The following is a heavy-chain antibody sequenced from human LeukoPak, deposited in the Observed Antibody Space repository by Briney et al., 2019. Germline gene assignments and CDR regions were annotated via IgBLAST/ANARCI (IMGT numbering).Heavy chain of an antibody. CDR3: VESSSGFDY. Sequence: PGRSLRLSCAASGFTFSSYAMHWVRQAPGKGLEWVAVISYDGSNKYYADSVKGRFTISRDNSKNTLYLQMNSLRAEDTAVYYCVESSSGFDYWGQGTLVTVSS. J-gene: IGHJ4*02. CDR2: ISYDGSNK. D-gene: IGHD1-1*01. CDR1: GFTFSSYA. V-gene: IGHV3-30*04.